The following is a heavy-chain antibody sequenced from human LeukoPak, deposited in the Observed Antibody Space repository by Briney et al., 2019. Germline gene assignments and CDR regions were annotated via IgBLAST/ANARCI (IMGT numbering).Heavy chain of an antibody. V-gene: IGHV5-51*01. CDR1: GYSFTSYW. Sequence: SGESLKISCKGSGYSFTSYWIGWVRQMAGKGLEWMGITYPGDSDTRYSPSFQGQVTISADKSISTAYPQWSSLKASDSAMFYCARLADSSGYYLDYWGQGTLVTVSS. CDR2: TYPGDSDT. CDR3: ARLADSSGYYLDY. J-gene: IGHJ4*02. D-gene: IGHD3-22*01.